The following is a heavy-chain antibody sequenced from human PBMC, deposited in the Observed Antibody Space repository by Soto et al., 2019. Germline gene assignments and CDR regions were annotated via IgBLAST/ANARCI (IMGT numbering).Heavy chain of an antibody. CDR1: GFTVNSNY. CDR3: ARDFAIQAGWFDP. V-gene: IGHV3-66*01. D-gene: IGHD2-21*01. J-gene: IGHJ5*02. Sequence: LRLSCAVSGFTVNSNYMSWVRQAPGKGLEWVSVIYSDGTIVYADSVKGGFTISRDISKNMLYLQMNSLRAEDTAVYYCARDFAIQAGWFDPWGQGTLATVAS. CDR2: IYSDGTI.